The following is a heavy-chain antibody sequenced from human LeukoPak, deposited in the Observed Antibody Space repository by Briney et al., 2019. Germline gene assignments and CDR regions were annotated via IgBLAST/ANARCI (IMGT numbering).Heavy chain of an antibody. V-gene: IGHV3-21*01. D-gene: IGHD4-11*01. Sequence: PGGSLRLSCAASGFTFSSYSMNWVRQAPGKGLEWVSSISSSSSYIYYADSVKGRFTISRDNAKNSLYLQMNSLRAEDTAVYYCARDNYGSDYYYGMDVWGQGTTVTVSS. CDR3: ARDNYGSDYYYGMDV. J-gene: IGHJ6*02. CDR1: GFTFSSYS. CDR2: ISSSSSYI.